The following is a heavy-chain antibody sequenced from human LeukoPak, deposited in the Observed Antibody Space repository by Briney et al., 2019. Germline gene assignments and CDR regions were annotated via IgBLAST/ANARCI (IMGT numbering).Heavy chain of an antibody. CDR3: TRLGSSKAGRPFDY. J-gene: IGHJ4*02. Sequence: PGGPLRLSCAASGFTFSGSAMHWVRQASGKGLEWVGRIRNKANSYATAYAASVKGRFTISRDDSKNTAYLQMNSLKTEDTAVYYCTRLGSSKAGRPFDYWGQGTLVTVSS. D-gene: IGHD6-19*01. CDR1: GFTFSGSA. V-gene: IGHV3-73*01. CDR2: IRNKANSYAT.